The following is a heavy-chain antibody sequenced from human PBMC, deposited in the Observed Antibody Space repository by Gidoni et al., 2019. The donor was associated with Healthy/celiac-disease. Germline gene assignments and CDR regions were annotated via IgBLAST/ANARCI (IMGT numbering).Heavy chain of an antibody. CDR1: GFTFGSYS. J-gene: IGHJ4*02. CDR2: ISSSSSTI. V-gene: IGHV3-48*04. D-gene: IGHD3-10*01. Sequence: EVQLVESGGGLVQPGGSLRLSCAASGFTFGSYSMNWVRQAPGKGLEWVSYISSSSSTIYYADSVKCRFTISRDNAKNSLYLQMNSLRAEDTAVYYCARDRGSGSYYGYWGQGTLGHRLL. CDR3: ARDRGSGSYYGY.